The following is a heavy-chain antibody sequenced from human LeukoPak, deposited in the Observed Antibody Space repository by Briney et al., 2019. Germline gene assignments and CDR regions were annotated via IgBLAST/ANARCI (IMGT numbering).Heavy chain of an antibody. CDR3: ARGTYDSSGYYNWFDP. CDR1: GYTFTGYY. V-gene: IGHV1-2*02. J-gene: IGHJ5*02. CDR2: INPNSGGT. Sequence: GASVKVSCKASGYTFTGYYMHWVRQAPGQGLEWMGWINPNSGGTNYAQKFQGRVTMTRDTSISTAYMELSRLRSDDTAVYYCARGTYDSSGYYNWFDPWGQGTLVTVSS. D-gene: IGHD3-22*01.